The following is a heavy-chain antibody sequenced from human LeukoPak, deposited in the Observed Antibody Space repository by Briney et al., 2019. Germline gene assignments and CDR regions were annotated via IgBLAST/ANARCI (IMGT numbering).Heavy chain of an antibody. D-gene: IGHD2-21*02. CDR3: ARSLAYCGGDCYSEQDPQYYFDY. CDR2: IYYSGST. V-gene: IGHV4-39*01. J-gene: IGHJ4*02. CDR1: GGSISSSIYY. Sequence: NPSETLSLTCTVSGGSISSSIYYWGWIRQPPGKGLEWIGSIYYSGSTYYNPSLKSRVTISVDTSKNQFSLKLSSVTAADTAVYYCARSLAYCGGDCYSEQDPQYYFDYWGQGTLVTVPS.